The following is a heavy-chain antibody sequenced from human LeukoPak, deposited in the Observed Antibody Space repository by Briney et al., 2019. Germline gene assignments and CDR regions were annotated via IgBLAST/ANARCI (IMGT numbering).Heavy chain of an antibody. CDR3: AKDQVLLWFGELSYFDY. Sequence: PGGSLRLSCAASGFTFSSYGMHWVRQAPGKGLEWVAFIRYDGSNKYYADSVKGRFTISRDNSKNTLYLQMNSLRAEDTAVYYCAKDQVLLWFGELSYFDYWGQGTLVTVSS. D-gene: IGHD3-10*01. CDR1: GFTFSSYG. J-gene: IGHJ4*02. V-gene: IGHV3-30*02. CDR2: IRYDGSNK.